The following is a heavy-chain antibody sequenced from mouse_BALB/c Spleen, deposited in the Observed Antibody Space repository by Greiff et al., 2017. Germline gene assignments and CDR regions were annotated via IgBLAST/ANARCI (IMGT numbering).Heavy chain of an antibody. CDR3: ARLIPFYYYAMDY. V-gene: IGHV14-3*02. J-gene: IGHJ4*01. CDR1: GFNIKDTY. CDR2: IDPANGNT. Sequence: DVQLQESGAELVKPGASVKLSCTASGFNIKDTYMHWVKQRPEQGLEWIGRIDPANGNTKYDPKFQGKATITADTSSNTAYLQLSSLTSEDTAVYYCARLIPFYYYAMDYWGQGTSVTVSS.